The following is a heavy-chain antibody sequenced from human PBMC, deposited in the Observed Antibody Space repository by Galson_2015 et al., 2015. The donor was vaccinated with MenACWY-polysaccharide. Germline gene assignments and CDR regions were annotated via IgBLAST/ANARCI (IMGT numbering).Heavy chain of an antibody. CDR2: FDPEDGET. J-gene: IGHJ6*02. CDR1: GYTLTELS. Sequence: SVKVSCKVSGYTLTELSMHWVRQAPGKGLEWMGGFDPEDGETIYAQKFQGRVTMTEDTSTDTAYMELSSLRSEDTAVYYCATGTTVTTSSGYYYGMDVWGQGTTVTVSS. CDR3: ATGTTVTTSSGYYYGMDV. V-gene: IGHV1-24*01. D-gene: IGHD4-11*01.